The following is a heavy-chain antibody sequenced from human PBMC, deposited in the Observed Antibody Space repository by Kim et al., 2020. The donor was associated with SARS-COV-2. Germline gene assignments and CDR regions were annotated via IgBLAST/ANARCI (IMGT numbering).Heavy chain of an antibody. CDR1: GFTFSSYW. CDR2: IKQDGSEK. V-gene: IGHV3-7*01. Sequence: GSLRLSCAASGFTFSSYWMSWVRQAPGKGLEWVANIKQDGSEKYYVDSVKGRFTISRDNAKNSLYLQMNSLRAEDTAVYYCARAKSPYNWNYSYYYYYGMDVWGQGTTVTVSS. D-gene: IGHD1-7*01. CDR3: ARAKSPYNWNYSYYYYYGMDV. J-gene: IGHJ6*02.